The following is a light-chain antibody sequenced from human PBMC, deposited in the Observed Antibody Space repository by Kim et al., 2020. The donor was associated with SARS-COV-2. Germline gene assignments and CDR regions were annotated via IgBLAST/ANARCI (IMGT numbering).Light chain of an antibody. Sequence: EIVLTQSPATLSLSPGERAALSCRASQSVSSYLTWYQQKPGQPPSLLLYDVSNRAPGIPAKFSGGWSWADFILTISSLEPDDIVVYYCQQHSKWPYIFGRGTKRE. CDR1: QSVSSY. CDR3: QQHSKWPYI. V-gene: IGKV3-11*01. J-gene: IGKJ2*01. CDR2: DVS.